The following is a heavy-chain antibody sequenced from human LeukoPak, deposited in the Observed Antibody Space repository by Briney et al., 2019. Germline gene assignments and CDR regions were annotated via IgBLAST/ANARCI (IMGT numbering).Heavy chain of an antibody. J-gene: IGHJ5*02. CDR2: IKQDGSEK. CDR1: GFTFSIYW. D-gene: IGHD1-26*01. CDR3: ARGRWELT. V-gene: IGHV3-7*01. Sequence: GGSLRLSCAASGFTFSIYWMSWVRQAPGKGLEWVANIKQDGSEKYYVDSVKGRFTISRDNAKNSLYLQMNSLRAEDTAVYYCARGRWELTWGQGTLVTVSS.